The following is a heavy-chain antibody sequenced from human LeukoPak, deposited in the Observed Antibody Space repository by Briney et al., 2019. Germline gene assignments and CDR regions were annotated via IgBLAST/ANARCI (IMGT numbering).Heavy chain of an antibody. CDR3: ARGGRATVVTM. Sequence: SETLSLSCTVSGGSINSYYWSWIRQPAGKGLEWIGRIYSSGSTNYNPSLKSRVSMSVDTSKNQFSLKLTSVTAADTAVYYCARGGRATVVTMWGQGILVTVSS. V-gene: IGHV4-4*07. J-gene: IGHJ4*02. D-gene: IGHD4-23*01. CDR1: GGSINSYY. CDR2: IYSSGST.